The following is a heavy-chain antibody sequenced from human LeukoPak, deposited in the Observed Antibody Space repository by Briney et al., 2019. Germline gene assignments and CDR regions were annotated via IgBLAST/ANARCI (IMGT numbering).Heavy chain of an antibody. D-gene: IGHD3-22*01. CDR3: AREDYYDSSGYYLDC. CDR1: GGSISSYY. J-gene: IGHJ4*02. V-gene: IGHV4-4*07. CDR2: IYTSGST. Sequence: SETLSLTCTVSGGSISSYYRSWIRQPAGKGLEWLGRIYTSGSTDYNPSLKSRVTMSLDTSKNHFSLQLSSVTAADTAVYYCAREDYYDSSGYYLDCWGQGTLVTVSS.